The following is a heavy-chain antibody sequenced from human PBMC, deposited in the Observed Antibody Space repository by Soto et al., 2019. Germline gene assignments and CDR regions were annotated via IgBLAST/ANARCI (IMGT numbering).Heavy chain of an antibody. V-gene: IGHV4-31*03. CDR2: IYYSGST. CDR1: GGSISSGGYY. D-gene: IGHD3-10*01. J-gene: IGHJ4*02. CDR3: ASGYYYGSGSYYHPDY. Sequence: SETLSLTCTVSGGSISSGGYYWSWIRQHPGKGLEWIGYIYYSGSTYYNPSLKSRVTISVDTSKNQFSLKLSSVTAADTAVYYCASGYYYGSGSYYHPDYWGQGTLVTVSS.